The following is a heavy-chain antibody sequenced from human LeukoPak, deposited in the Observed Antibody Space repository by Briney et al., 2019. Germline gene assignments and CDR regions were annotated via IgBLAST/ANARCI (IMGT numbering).Heavy chain of an antibody. Sequence: GASVKVSCKASGYTFNSHYMYSVRQVPGQGLEWMGVINPSGGSTSYAQKFQGRVTMTRDTSTRTVYMEVNSLRSEDTAVYYCARQGTYSSAIGMGYWGQGTLVTVSS. J-gene: IGHJ4*02. V-gene: IGHV1-46*02. CDR2: INPSGGST. CDR1: GYTFNSHY. D-gene: IGHD6-19*01. CDR3: ARQGTYSSAIGMGY.